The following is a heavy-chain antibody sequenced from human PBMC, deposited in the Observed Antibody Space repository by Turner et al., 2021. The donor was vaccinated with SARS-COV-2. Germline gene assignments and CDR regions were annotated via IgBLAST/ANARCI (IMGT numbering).Heavy chain of an antibody. J-gene: IGHJ4*02. CDR2: IWFDGSNK. D-gene: IGHD3-22*01. CDR1: GFTFSSYG. V-gene: IGHV3-33*01. CDR3: ARDRAFGDSSGRDY. Sequence: QVQLVESWGGVVQPGRSLRLSCAASGFTFSSYGMHWVRQAPGKGLEWVAVIWFDGSNKYYADSVKGRFTISRDNSKNTLYLQMNSLRAEDTAVYYCARDRAFGDSSGRDYWGQGTLVTVSS.